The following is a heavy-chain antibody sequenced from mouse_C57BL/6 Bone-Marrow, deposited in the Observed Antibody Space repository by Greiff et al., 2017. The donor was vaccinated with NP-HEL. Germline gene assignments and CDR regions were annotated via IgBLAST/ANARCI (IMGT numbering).Heavy chain of an antibody. CDR3: TTDFYYGSSYDWYFDV. V-gene: IGHV14-4*01. Sequence: EVKLMESGAELVRPGASVKLSCTASGFNIKDDYMHWVKQRPEQGLEWIGWIDPENGDTEYASKFQGKATITADTSSNTAYLQLSSLTSEDTAVYYCTTDFYYGSSYDWYFDVWGTGTTVTVSS. J-gene: IGHJ1*03. CDR2: IDPENGDT. CDR1: GFNIKDDY. D-gene: IGHD1-1*01.